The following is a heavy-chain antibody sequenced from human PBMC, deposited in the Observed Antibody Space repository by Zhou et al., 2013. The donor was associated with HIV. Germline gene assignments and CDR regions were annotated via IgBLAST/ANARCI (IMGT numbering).Heavy chain of an antibody. CDR3: AREVVTAVTAPGDF. Sequence: QVQLVQSGAEVKKPGASVKVSCKASGYSINNFGISWVRQAPGQGLEWMGGIIGRFNTPHYAQKFQDRVTITSDESTSTVHMELTSLTSDDTATYYCAREVVTAVTAPGDFWGQGTLVTVS. V-gene: IGHV1-69*13. D-gene: IGHD2-21*02. J-gene: IGHJ4*02. CDR1: GYSINNFG. CDR2: IIGRFNTP.